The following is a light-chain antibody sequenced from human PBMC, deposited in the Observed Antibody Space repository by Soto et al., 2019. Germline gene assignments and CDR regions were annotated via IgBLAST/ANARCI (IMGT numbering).Light chain of an antibody. J-gene: IGKJ2*01. V-gene: IGKV3-20*01. CDR1: QRVSSTF. CDR3: QQYGNSRYI. CDR2: GAS. Sequence: EIVLTQSPGTVSVSPGEGATLFCRASQRVSSTFLAWYQQKPGQAPRLLIYGASTRATGIPDRFSGSGSGTDFTLTISRLEPEDSAVYYCQQYGNSRYIFGQVTKLEIK.